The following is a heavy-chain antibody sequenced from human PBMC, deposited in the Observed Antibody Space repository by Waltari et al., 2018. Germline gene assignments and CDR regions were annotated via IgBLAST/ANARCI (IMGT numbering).Heavy chain of an antibody. CDR3: ARTIWPAIRGAFDI. J-gene: IGHJ3*02. Sequence: QVQLQESGPGMVKPSETLSLTCRVSGASISSYPWIWFRQSAAKGLEWIGRFSTSGSTNYNPSLKSRVTVSVDTSRNQFSLKLNSVTAADTAIYYCARTIWPAIRGAFDIWGQGTMVTVSS. D-gene: IGHD2-21*01. CDR1: GASISSYP. CDR2: FSTSGST. V-gene: IGHV4-4*07.